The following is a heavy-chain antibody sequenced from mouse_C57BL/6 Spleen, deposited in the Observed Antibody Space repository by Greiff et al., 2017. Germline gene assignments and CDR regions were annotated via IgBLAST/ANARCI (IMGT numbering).Heavy chain of an antibody. CDR1: GYTFTSYW. CDR2: IHPSDSDT. CDR3: AMYYGSSYSGTWFAD. D-gene: IGHD1-1*01. J-gene: IGHJ3*01. Sequence: QVQLQQPGAELVKPGASVKVSCKASGYTFTSYWMHWVKQRPGQGLEWIGRIHPSDSDTNYNQKFKGKATLTVDKSSSTAYMQLSSLTSEDSAVYACAMYYGSSYSGTWFADWGQGTLVTVSA. V-gene: IGHV1-74*01.